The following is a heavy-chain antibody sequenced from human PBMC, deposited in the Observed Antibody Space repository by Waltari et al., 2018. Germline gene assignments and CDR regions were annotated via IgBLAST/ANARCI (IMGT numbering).Heavy chain of an antibody. V-gene: IGHV1-18*01. CDR2: ISGNNGHT. CDR1: GYPFSDYG. Sequence: QVQLVQSGAEVKKPGASVKVSCKASGYPFSDYGISWVRQAPGQGLERMGWISGNNGHTNHAQKFQGRLIMTEDTSATTVYMELTYLTSDDTAVYYCARERHRLMEEGYLMALDPWGQGTLVTVSS. D-gene: IGHD3-3*01. J-gene: IGHJ5*02. CDR3: ARERHRLMEEGYLMALDP.